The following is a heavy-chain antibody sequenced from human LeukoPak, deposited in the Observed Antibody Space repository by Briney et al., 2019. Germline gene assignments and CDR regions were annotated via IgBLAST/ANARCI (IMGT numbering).Heavy chain of an antibody. CDR3: AKGGGYSYGYYFDY. V-gene: IGHV3-74*01. CDR2: ITNDGSST. J-gene: IGHJ4*02. D-gene: IGHD5-18*01. CDR1: GLTFSSHW. Sequence: GGSLRLSCAASGLTFSSHWMHWVRQAPGKGLVWVSRITNDGSSTTYADSVKGRFTISRDNAKNTLYLQMNSLRAEDTAVYYCAKGGGYSYGYYFDYWGQGTLVTVSS.